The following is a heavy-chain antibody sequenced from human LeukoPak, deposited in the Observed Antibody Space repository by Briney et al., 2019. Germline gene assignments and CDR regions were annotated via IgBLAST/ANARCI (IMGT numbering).Heavy chain of an antibody. CDR2: IYYSGST. CDR3: AARNYYDSSGYNFDY. J-gene: IGHJ4*02. V-gene: IGHV4-31*03. D-gene: IGHD3-22*01. Sequence: PSQTLSLTCTVSGGSISSGGYYWSWIRQHPGKGLEWSGYIYYSGSTYYNPSLKSRVTISVDTSKNQFSLKLSSVTAADTAVYYCAARNYYDSSGYNFDYWGQGTLVTVSS. CDR1: GGSISSGGYY.